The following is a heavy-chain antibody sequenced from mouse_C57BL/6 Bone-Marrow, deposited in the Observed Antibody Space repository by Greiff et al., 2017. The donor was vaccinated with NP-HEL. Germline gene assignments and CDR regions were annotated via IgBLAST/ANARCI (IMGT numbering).Heavy chain of an antibody. J-gene: IGHJ2*01. D-gene: IGHD4-1*01. V-gene: IGHV1-50*01. CDR3: ARCELVDY. Sequence: QVQLQQPGAELVKPGASVKLSCKASGYTFTSYWMQWVKQRPGQGLEWIGEIDPSDSYTNYNQKFKGKATLTVDTSSSTAYMQLSSLTSEDSAVYYCARCELVDYWGQGTTLTVSS. CDR1: GYTFTSYW. CDR2: IDPSDSYT.